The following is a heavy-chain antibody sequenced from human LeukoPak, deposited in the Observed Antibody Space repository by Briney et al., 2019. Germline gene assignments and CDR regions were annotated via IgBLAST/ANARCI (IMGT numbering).Heavy chain of an antibody. CDR2: ISAYNGNT. J-gene: IGHJ4*02. V-gene: IGHV1-18*04. Sequence: ASAKVSCKASGYSFISYGFSWVRQATGQGRVWMGWISAYNGNTNYARKLQGRVTTTTDTSTSTAYMELRSLRSDDTAVYYCARELRILWFGEHPGCGYWGQGTLVTVSS. CDR1: GYSFISYG. D-gene: IGHD3-10*01. CDR3: ARELRILWFGEHPGCGY.